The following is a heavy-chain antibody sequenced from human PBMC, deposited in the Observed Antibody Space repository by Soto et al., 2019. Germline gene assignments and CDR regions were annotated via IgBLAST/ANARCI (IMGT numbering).Heavy chain of an antibody. J-gene: IGHJ4*02. CDR2: ISEDGSNK. CDR3: ATKIVAGTSDY. V-gene: IGHV3-30*03. D-gene: IGHD6-19*01. Sequence: GGSLRLSCAASGFTFSSYDMRGVRQAPGKGLEWGAVISEDGSNKTYAESVKGSFTITGDNYKNTRYLQMNSLRTEDTAVYYCATKIVAGTSDYWGQGTLVTVSS. CDR1: GFTFSSYD.